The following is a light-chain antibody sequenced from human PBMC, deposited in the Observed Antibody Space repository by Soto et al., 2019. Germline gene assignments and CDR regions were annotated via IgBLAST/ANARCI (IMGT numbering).Light chain of an antibody. CDR2: DAF. V-gene: IGKV1-5*01. J-gene: IGKJ1*01. Sequence: DIQMTQSPSTLPSSVGDTVTITCRASQSVDKWVAWYQQKPGKAPKLLIYDAFSLQSGVPSRFGGSGSGTEFSLTIFSLQPEDFATYYCQQYNTYWTFGQGTKVDIX. CDR1: QSVDKW. CDR3: QQYNTYWT.